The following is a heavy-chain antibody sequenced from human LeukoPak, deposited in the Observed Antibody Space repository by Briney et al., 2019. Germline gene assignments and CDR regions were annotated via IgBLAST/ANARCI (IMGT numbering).Heavy chain of an antibody. Sequence: GGSLRLSCAACGLTFSDYYMSWMRQAPGKGLEWVSYISSSGSTIYYADSVKGRFTISRDNAKNSLYLRMNSLRAEDTAVYYCSRDSTSTYYYDSSGPDDYWGQGTLVTVSS. CDR3: SRDSTSTYYYDSSGPDDY. D-gene: IGHD3-22*01. J-gene: IGHJ4*02. CDR2: ISSSGSTI. CDR1: GLTFSDYY. V-gene: IGHV3-11*01.